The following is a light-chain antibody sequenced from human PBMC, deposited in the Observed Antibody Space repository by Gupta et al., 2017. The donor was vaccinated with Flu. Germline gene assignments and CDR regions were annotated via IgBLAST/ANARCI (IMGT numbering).Light chain of an antibody. CDR3: QQYGSNQIT. J-gene: IGKJ5*01. V-gene: IGKV3-20*01. CDR2: HAA. CDR1: QYVGSNY. Sequence: GTLSLSPGQRAILSCRASQYVGSNYIAWYQQKSGQAPRLLIYHAATRATGIPDRFSGSGSGTDFTLTISSLEPEDLAVYFCQQYGSNQITFGHGTXLEIK.